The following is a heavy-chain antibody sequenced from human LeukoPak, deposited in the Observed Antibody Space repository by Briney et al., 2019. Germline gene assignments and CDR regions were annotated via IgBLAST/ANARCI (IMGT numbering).Heavy chain of an antibody. CDR3: ARGPARKIAVTDTTYYYYYYLDA. V-gene: IGHV1-69*06. J-gene: IGHJ6*03. Sequence: SVKVSCTASGVTLTSHSLSWVRQAPGQGLEWVGGIIPNFRTSNYAQNFQGRLTITADKSTNTAYMELHSLTSEDTAVYYCARGPARKIAVTDTTYYYYYYLDAWGTGTTVTVSS. D-gene: IGHD6-19*01. CDR2: IIPNFRTS. CDR1: GVTLTSHS.